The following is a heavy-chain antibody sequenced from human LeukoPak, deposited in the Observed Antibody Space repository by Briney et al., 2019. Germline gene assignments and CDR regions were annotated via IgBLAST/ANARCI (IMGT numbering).Heavy chain of an antibody. V-gene: IGHV3-23*01. CDR3: AKGYCSSTSCPVDY. J-gene: IGHJ4*02. Sequence: GGSLRLSCAASGFTFDIYARSWVRQAPGKGLEWVSAISGSGGSAYFADSVKGRFTISRDNSKNTLYLQMNSLRAEDTAVYYCAKGYCSSTSCPVDYWGQGTLVTVSS. CDR2: ISGSGGSA. D-gene: IGHD2-2*01. CDR1: GFTFDIYA.